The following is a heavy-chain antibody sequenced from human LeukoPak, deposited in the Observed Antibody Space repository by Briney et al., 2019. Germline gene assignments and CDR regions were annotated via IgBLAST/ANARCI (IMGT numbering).Heavy chain of an antibody. CDR1: GGSISSYY. Sequence: ASETLSLTCTVSGGSISSYYWSWIRQPPGKGLEWIGYIYYSGSTNYSPSLKSRVTISLDTSKNQFSLRLSSVTAADTAVYYCARGSYDTRDAFDIWGQGTMVTVSS. D-gene: IGHD3-22*01. V-gene: IGHV4-59*01. CDR3: ARGSYDTRDAFDI. CDR2: IYYSGST. J-gene: IGHJ3*02.